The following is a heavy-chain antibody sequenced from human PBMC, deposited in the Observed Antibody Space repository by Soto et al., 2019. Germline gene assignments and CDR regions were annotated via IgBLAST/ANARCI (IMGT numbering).Heavy chain of an antibody. J-gene: IGHJ4*02. CDR3: ARRYGYSFDY. CDR1: GGSISSGGYS. V-gene: IGHV4-30-2*01. D-gene: IGHD1-1*01. CDR2: IYHSGST. Sequence: SSETLSLTCAVSGGSISSGGYSWNWIRQPPGKGLEWIGYIYHSGSTYYNPSLKSRVTISVDTSKNQFSLKLSSATAADTAVYYCARRYGYSFDYWGQGTLVTVSS.